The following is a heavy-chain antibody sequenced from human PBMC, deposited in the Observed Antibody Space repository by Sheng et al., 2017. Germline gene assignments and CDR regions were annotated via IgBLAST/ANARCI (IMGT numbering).Heavy chain of an antibody. J-gene: IGHJ4*02. Sequence: EVQLLESGGGLVQPWGVPVRLSCAASGFTFSTYAMGWVRQAPGKGLEWVSAMSGSGGTTFHADSVKGRFTISRYNSKNTLYLQMNSLRAEDTAVYYCAKYVTRHSTAWDYYEYWGQGTLVTVSS. D-gene: IGHD6-13*01. V-gene: IGHV3-23*01. CDR1: GFTFSTYA. CDR2: MSGSGGTT. CDR3: AKYVTRHSTAWDYYEY.